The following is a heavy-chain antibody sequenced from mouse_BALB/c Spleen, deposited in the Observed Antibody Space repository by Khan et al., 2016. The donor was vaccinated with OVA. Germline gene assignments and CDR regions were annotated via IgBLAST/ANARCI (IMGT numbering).Heavy chain of an antibody. CDR2: IDPGGGST. CDR1: GYTFTSYW. CDR3: ARANYYGSSPYAMDY. J-gene: IGHJ4*01. D-gene: IGHD1-1*01. Sequence: MPGAAVTLPCKASGYTFTSYWCNWLKQRPGQRLEWQGRIDPGGGSTTYYDVSKGNATLPVDASSSTAYIQLSSLSSCESAVDFCARANYYGSSPYAMDYWGQGTSVTVSS. V-gene: IGHV1S41*01.